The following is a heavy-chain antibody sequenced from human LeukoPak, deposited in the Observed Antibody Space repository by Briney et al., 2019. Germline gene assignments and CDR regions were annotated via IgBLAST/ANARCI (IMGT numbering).Heavy chain of an antibody. CDR3: ARGPHLTRRSQYSSSSG. Sequence: SGTLSLTCAVSGGSISSSNWWSWVRQPPGKGLEWIGEIYHSGSTNYNPSLKSRVTISVDKSKNQFSLKLSSVTAADTAVYYCARGPHLTRRSQYSSSSGWGQGTLVTVSS. CDR1: GGSISSSNW. V-gene: IGHV4-4*02. D-gene: IGHD6-6*01. CDR2: IYHSGST. J-gene: IGHJ4*02.